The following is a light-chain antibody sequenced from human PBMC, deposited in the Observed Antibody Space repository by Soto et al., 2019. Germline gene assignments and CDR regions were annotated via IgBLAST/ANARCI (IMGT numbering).Light chain of an antibody. Sequence: QSVLTQSPSASASLGASVKLTCTLSSGHSSHAIAWHQQQPEKGPRYLMMVNSDGSHSKGDGIPDRFSGSSSGAERYLTIASLQSEDEADYYCQTWGTGGVFGGGTKVTVL. J-gene: IGLJ2*01. CDR2: VNSDGSH. V-gene: IGLV4-69*01. CDR3: QTWGTGGV. CDR1: SGHSSHA.